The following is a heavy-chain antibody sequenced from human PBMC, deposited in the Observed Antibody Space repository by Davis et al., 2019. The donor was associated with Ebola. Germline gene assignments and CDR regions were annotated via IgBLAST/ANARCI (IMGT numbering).Heavy chain of an antibody. J-gene: IGHJ4*02. V-gene: IGHV1-69*13. Sequence: SVKVSCKASGGTFSSYAISWVRQAPGQGLEWMGGIIPIFGTANYAQKFQGRVTITADESTSTAYMELSSLRSEDTAVYYCASSKVYCSGSYWEYYFDYWGQGTLVTVSS. CDR1: GGTFSSYA. CDR2: IIPIFGTA. D-gene: IGHD3-10*01. CDR3: ASSKVYCSGSYWEYYFDY.